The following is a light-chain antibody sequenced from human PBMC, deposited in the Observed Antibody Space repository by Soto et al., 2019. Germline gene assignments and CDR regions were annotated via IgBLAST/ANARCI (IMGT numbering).Light chain of an antibody. CDR3: GTWDSSLSVHV. CDR2: DNN. J-gene: IGLJ1*01. Sequence: VLTQPPSVSAAPGQKVTISCSGSSSNIGNNYVSWYQQVPGTAPKLLIYDNNKRPSGNPDRFSGSKSGTSATLGISGLQTGDEADYYCGTWDSSLSVHVFGTGTKV. CDR1: SSNIGNNY. V-gene: IGLV1-51*01.